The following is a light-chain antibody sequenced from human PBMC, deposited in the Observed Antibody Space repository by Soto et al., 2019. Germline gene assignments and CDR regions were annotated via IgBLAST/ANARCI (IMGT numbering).Light chain of an antibody. CDR1: QSVSSN. CDR3: QQYNNWSYT. V-gene: IGKV3-15*01. Sequence: EIVMTQSPATLSVSPGERATLSCRASQSVSSNLAWYQQKPGQAPRLLIYGASTRATGIPARFSGSGSGTEFTLIISSRQSEDFAVYYCQQYNNWSYTFGQGTKLEIK. J-gene: IGKJ2*01. CDR2: GAS.